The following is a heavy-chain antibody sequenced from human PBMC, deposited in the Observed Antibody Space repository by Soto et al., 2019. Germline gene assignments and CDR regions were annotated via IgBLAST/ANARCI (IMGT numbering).Heavy chain of an antibody. CDR2: ISAYNGNT. D-gene: IGHD2-15*01. J-gene: IGHJ4*02. Sequence: ASVKVSFKASGYTFTSYGISWVRQAPGQGLEWMGWISAYNGNTNYAQKLQGRVTMTTDTSTSTAYMELRSLRSDDTAVYYCAISPRYCSGGSCYSAPDYWGQGTLVTVSS. CDR3: AISPRYCSGGSCYSAPDY. CDR1: GYTFTSYG. V-gene: IGHV1-18*04.